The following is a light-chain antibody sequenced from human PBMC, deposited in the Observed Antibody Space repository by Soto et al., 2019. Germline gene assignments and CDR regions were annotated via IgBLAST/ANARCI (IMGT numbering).Light chain of an antibody. CDR2: AAS. J-gene: IGKJ4*01. CDR3: QQSYGTPLT. CDR1: QSISNY. Sequence: DKEMTQSPSSLSASVGDRVTITCRASQSISNYLNWYQHKPGKVPTLLIYAASSLQSGVPTRFSGSGSGTDFTLTINSLQPEDFATYYCQQSYGTPLTFGGGTKIEIK. V-gene: IGKV1-39*01.